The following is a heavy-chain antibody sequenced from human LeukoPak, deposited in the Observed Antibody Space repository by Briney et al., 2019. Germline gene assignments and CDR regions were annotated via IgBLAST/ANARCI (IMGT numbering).Heavy chain of an antibody. CDR3: AKAVQLWFLTPFDY. J-gene: IGHJ4*02. D-gene: IGHD5-18*01. CDR1: GFTFSSYA. CDR2: ISGSGGST. V-gene: IGHV3-23*01. Sequence: GGFLRLSCAASGFTFSSYAMSWVRQAPGKGLEWVSAISGSGGSTYYADSVKGRFTISRDNSKNTLYLQMNSLRAEDTAVYYCAKAVQLWFLTPFDYWGQGTLVTVSS.